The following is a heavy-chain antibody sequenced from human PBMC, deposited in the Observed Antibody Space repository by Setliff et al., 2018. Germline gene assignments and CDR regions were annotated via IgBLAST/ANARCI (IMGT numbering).Heavy chain of an antibody. J-gene: IGHJ6*02. V-gene: IGHV3-48*03. CDR3: ARLYQEPLGLSTYYYYYGMDV. CDR1: GFTFSSYE. Sequence: HPGGSLRLSCAASGFTFSSYEMNWVRQAPGKGLEWVSYISSSGSTIYYADSVKGRFTISRDNAKNSLYLQMNSLRAEDTAVYYCARLYQEPLGLSTYYYYYGMDVWGQGTTVTVSS. D-gene: IGHD3-16*02. CDR2: ISSSGSTI.